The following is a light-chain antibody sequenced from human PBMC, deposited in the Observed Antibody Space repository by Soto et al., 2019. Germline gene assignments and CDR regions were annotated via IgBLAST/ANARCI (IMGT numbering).Light chain of an antibody. V-gene: IGKV1-17*01. Sequence: IQMTQSPSSLSASVGDRVTISCRASQGIGNALGWYQQKPGKPPKLLIYAASSLKSGVPSRFSGSGSGTEFPLTISGLHPDDSATYYCQQYNSFWAFGQGTKVDIK. CDR2: AAS. CDR3: QQYNSFWA. J-gene: IGKJ1*01. CDR1: QGIGNA.